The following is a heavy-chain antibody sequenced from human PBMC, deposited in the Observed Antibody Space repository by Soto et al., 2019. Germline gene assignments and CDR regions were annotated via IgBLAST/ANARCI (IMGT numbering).Heavy chain of an antibody. Sequence: EVQLLESGGGLVQPGGSLRLSCAASGFTFSSYAMSWVRQAPGKGLEWVSAISGSGGSTYYADSVKGRFTISRDNSKNTLDLQMNSLRAEDTAVYYCAKDRYYYSSGYLLPGGYWGQGTLVTVSS. V-gene: IGHV3-23*01. J-gene: IGHJ4*02. D-gene: IGHD3-22*01. CDR1: GFTFSSYA. CDR3: AKDRYYYSSGYLLPGGY. CDR2: ISGSGGST.